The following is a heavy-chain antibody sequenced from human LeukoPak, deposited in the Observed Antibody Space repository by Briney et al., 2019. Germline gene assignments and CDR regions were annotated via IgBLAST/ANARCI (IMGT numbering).Heavy chain of an antibody. CDR2: IKQDGSEK. D-gene: IGHD2-15*01. J-gene: IGHJ4*02. Sequence: GGSLRLSCAASGFTFSSYWMSWVRQAPGKGLEWVANIKQDGSEKYYVDSVKGRFTISRDNAKNSLYLQMNSLRAEDTAVHYCARDLAGGCSGGSCYPPHFDYWGQGTLVTVSS. V-gene: IGHV3-7*01. CDR3: ARDLAGGCSGGSCYPPHFDY. CDR1: GFTFSSYW.